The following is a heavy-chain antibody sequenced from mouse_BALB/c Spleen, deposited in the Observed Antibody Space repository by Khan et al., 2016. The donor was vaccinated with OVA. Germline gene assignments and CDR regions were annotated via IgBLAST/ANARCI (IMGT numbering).Heavy chain of an antibody. Sequence: VQLKQSGPELVKPGASVKISCKASGYSFTGYFMNWVMQSHGKSLEWIGRINPHIGETFYNQKFKGQATLTVDESSSTAHMEFRSLASEDSAVYYCARIYGSDFDYWCQGTTLTVSS. CDR3: ARIYGSDFDY. D-gene: IGHD1-1*01. V-gene: IGHV1-20*02. J-gene: IGHJ2*01. CDR2: INPHIGET. CDR1: GYSFTGYF.